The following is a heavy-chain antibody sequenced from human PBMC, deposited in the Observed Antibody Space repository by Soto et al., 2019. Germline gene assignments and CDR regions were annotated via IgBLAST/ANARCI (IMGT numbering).Heavy chain of an antibody. CDR1: SDSISSYY. CDR2: FYSSVST. CDR3: ARGWASSWYYFEH. D-gene: IGHD6-13*01. V-gene: IGHV4-59*01. Sequence: SETLSLTWTFSSDSISSYYWSLIRESPGKVLEFIGYFYSSVSTNYNPSLKSRVTISLDTSKSQFSLTLTSVTAADTAVYYCARGWASSWYYFEHWGQGTLVTVSS. J-gene: IGHJ4*02.